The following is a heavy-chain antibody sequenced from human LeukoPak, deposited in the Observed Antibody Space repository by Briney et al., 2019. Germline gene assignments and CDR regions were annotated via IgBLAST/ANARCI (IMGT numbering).Heavy chain of an antibody. CDR3: ARLTGYSSESWFDP. D-gene: IGHD3-9*01. Sequence: SETLSLTCTVSGGSISNKYWSWIRQPPGKGLEWIGYIYYSGSTNYNPSPKSRVTISVHTSKNQFSLKLSSVTAADTAVYYCARLTGYSSESWFDPWGQGTLVTVSS. J-gene: IGHJ5*02. CDR2: IYYSGST. V-gene: IGHV4-59*01. CDR1: GGSISNKY.